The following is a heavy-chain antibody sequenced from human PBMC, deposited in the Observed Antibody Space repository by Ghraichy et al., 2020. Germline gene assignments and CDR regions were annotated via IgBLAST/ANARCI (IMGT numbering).Heavy chain of an antibody. D-gene: IGHD6-13*01. J-gene: IGHJ4*02. CDR3: VRDRTVAGTGPHFDY. V-gene: IGHV3-74*01. CDR2: IHPDGSDT. CDR1: GFTLSSHW. Sequence: GESLNISCAVSGFTLSSHWMHWVRQAPGKGLVWVSRIHPDGSDTTYADSVKGRFTISRDNAENMVYLQMNSLRAEDAAVYYCVRDRTVAGTGPHFDYWGQGTLVTVS.